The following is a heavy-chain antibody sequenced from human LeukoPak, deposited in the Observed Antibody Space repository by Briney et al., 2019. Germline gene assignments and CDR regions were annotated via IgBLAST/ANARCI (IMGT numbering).Heavy chain of an antibody. D-gene: IGHD3-16*01. V-gene: IGHV4-4*07. CDR3: ARGLGGASYYMDV. CDR2: VDTSGST. J-gene: IGHJ6*03. Sequence: SETLSLTCSVSGGSISSFYWSWVRQPAGKGLEWIGRVDTSGSTHYNPSLRGRVTMSLHTSKKQFSLKLNSVTVADTAVYYCARGLGGASYYMDVWGKGTTVSVSS. CDR1: GGSISSFY.